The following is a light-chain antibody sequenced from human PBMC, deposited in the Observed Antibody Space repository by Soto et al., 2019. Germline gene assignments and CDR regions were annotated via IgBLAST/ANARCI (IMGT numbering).Light chain of an antibody. CDR3: SSYTSSRTRV. CDR2: DVS. V-gene: IGLV2-14*03. J-gene: IGLJ3*02. Sequence: QSALTQPASGSGSPGQSSTISCTGTSSDVGAYNYVAWYQHHPGKAPKLMIYDVSNRPSGVSNRFSASKSGNTASLTISGLQAEDEADYYCSSYTSSRTRVFGGGTKLTVL. CDR1: SSDVGAYNY.